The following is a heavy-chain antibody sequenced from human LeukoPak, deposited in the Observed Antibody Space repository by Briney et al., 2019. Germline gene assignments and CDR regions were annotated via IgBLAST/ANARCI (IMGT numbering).Heavy chain of an antibody. CDR1: GGSISSYY. CDR3: AGQLWLSRGSFDY. CDR2: IYYSGST. V-gene: IGHV4-59*06. D-gene: IGHD3-10*01. J-gene: IGHJ4*02. Sequence: PSETLSLTCTVSGGSISSYYWSWIRQHPGKGLEWIGYIYYSGSTYYNPSLKSRVTISVDTSKNQFSLKLSSVTAADTAVYYCAGQLWLSRGSFDYWGQGTLVTVSS.